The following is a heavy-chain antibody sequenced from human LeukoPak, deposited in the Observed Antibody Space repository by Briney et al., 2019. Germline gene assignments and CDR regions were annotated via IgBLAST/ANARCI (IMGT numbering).Heavy chain of an antibody. V-gene: IGHV3-21*01. J-gene: IGHJ6*02. CDR2: ISSSSSYI. CDR1: GFTFSRYA. Sequence: PGGSLRLSCAASGFTFSRYAMSWVRQAPGKGLEGVCGISSSSSYIYYADSVKGRFTISRDNAKNSLYLQMNSLRAEDTAVYYCAMSNYYDSSGYYYYYYGMDVWGQGTTVTVSS. CDR3: AMSNYYDSSGYYYYYYGMDV. D-gene: IGHD3-22*01.